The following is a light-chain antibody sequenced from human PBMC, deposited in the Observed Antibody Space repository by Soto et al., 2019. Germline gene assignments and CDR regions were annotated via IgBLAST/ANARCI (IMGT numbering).Light chain of an antibody. V-gene: IGLV2-14*03. CDR2: VVT. CDR1: SSDVGNYNY. J-gene: IGLJ2*01. Sequence: QSALPQPASVSGSPGQSITISCTGTSSDVGNYNYVSWYQQHPGKAPRLMIYVVTNRPSGVSNRFSGSKSGNTASLTIAGLQAEDEADYYCTSYTGSSLVFGGGTKLTVL. CDR3: TSYTGSSLV.